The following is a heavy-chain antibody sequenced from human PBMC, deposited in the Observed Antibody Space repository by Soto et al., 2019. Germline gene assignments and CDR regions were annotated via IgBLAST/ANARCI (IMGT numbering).Heavy chain of an antibody. CDR1: VYSFTSYR. CDR2: IYPGDSDT. J-gene: IGHJ3*02. CDR3: TRRPSHGSCSSTICYHDAFDI. Sequence: GESLKISCTGSVYSFTSYRIGWVRQTPGKGLELMGIIYPGDSDTRYSPSFQCKVTISANKYISTSYRQWSRLKASEMAMYYCTRRPSHGSCSSTICYHDAFDIGRRGRMVT. V-gene: IGHV5-51*01. D-gene: IGHD2-2*01.